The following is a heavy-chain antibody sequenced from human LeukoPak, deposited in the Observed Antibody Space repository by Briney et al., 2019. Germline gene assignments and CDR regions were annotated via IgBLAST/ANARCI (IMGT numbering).Heavy chain of an antibody. CDR3: ARSSLWFGSGFFDY. CDR1: GVSFSGYY. Sequence: PSETPSLTCAVYGVSFSGYYWSWIRQPPGKGLEWIGYIYYSGSTNYNPSLKSRVTISVDTSKNQFSLKLSSVTAADTAVYYCARSSLWFGSGFFDYWGQGSLVTVSS. V-gene: IGHV4-59*12. CDR2: IYYSGST. J-gene: IGHJ4*02. D-gene: IGHD3-10*01.